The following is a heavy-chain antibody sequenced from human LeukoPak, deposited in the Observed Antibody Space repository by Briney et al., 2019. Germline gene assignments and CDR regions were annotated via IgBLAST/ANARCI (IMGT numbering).Heavy chain of an antibody. J-gene: IGHJ6*03. CDR2: INPNSGGT. CDR3: ARAIRGSKIASRYYIYYMDI. Sequence: RASVKVSCKASGYTFTGYYMHWVRQAPGQGLEWMGWINPNSGGTNYAQKFQGRVTMTRDTSISTAYMELSRLRSDDTAVYYCARAIRGSKIASRYYIYYMDIWGKGTTVTVSS. CDR1: GYTFTGYY. D-gene: IGHD3-10*01. V-gene: IGHV1-2*02.